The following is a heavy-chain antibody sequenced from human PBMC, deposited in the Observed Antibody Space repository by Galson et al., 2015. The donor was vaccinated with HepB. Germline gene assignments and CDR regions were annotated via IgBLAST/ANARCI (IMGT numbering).Heavy chain of an antibody. CDR2: ISYDGSNK. Sequence: SLRLSCAASGFTFSSYGMHWVRQAPGKGLEWVAVISYDGSNKYYADSVKGRFTISRDNSKNTLYLQMNSLRAEDTAVYYCAIKPGYSSGLDYWGQGTLVTVSS. V-gene: IGHV3-30*03. D-gene: IGHD6-19*01. J-gene: IGHJ4*02. CDR1: GFTFSSYG. CDR3: AIKPGYSSGLDY.